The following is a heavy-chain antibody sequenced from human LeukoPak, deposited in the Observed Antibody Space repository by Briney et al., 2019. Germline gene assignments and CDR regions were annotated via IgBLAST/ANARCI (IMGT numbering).Heavy chain of an antibody. CDR2: INTDGSST. Sequence: GSLRLSCAASGFTFSNYWMYWVRQAPGKGLVCVSRINTDGSSTSYEDSVTGRFTISGDDAKNTLYLQMNSLRTEDTAVYYCTISAPGKRYLDNWGQGTLVTVSS. CDR3: TISAPGKRYLDN. V-gene: IGHV3-74*03. D-gene: IGHD3-10*01. J-gene: IGHJ4*02. CDR1: GFTFSNYW.